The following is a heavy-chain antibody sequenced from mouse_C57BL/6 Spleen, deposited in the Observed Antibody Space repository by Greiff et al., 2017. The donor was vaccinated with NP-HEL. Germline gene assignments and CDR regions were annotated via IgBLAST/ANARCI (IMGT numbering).Heavy chain of an antibody. V-gene: IGHV1-19*01. J-gene: IGHJ4*01. CDR2: INPYNGGT. CDR3: AREEDSSYYYAMDY. CDR1: GYTFTDYY. Sequence: EVQLQQSGPVLVKPGASVKMSCKASGYTFTDYYMNWVKQSHGKSLEWIGVINPYNGGTSYNQKFKGKATLTVDKSSSTAYMELNSLTSEDSAVYYCAREEDSSYYYAMDYWGQGTSVTVSS.